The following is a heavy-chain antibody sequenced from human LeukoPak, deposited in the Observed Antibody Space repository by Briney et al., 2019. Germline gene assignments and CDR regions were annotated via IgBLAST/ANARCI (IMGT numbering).Heavy chain of an antibody. J-gene: IGHJ4*02. D-gene: IGHD3-10*02. CDR2: ISYDGSTK. V-gene: IGHV3-30*01. Sequence: GRSLRLSCAASGFTFSSYAMAWVRQAPGKGLAWVAVISYDGSTKYYADSVKGRFTTSRDNSKNTLYLQMNSLRPEDTAVYYCARDVHRLGFDYWGQGTLVTVSS. CDR3: ARDVHRLGFDY. CDR1: GFTFSSYA.